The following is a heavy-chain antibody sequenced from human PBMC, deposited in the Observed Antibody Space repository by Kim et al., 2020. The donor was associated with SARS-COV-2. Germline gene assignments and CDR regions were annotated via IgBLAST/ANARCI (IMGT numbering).Heavy chain of an antibody. CDR2: T. Sequence: THDNPSLKSRVTLTVDTSKNQFALKLSSVTAADTAVYYCARGGFGELSSWGQGTLVTVSS. D-gene: IGHD3-10*01. CDR3: ARGGFGELSS. J-gene: IGHJ5*02. V-gene: IGHV4-34*01.